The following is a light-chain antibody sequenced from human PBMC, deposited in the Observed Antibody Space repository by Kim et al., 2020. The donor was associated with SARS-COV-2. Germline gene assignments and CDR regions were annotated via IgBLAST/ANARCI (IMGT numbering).Light chain of an antibody. V-gene: IGLV3-1*01. CDR1: KLGDKY. Sequence: SYELTQPPSVSVSPGQTASITCSGDKLGDKYACWYQQKPGQSPVLVIYQDSKRPSGIPERFSGSNSGITATLTISGTQATDEADYFCQAWDTSTAWVFGG. J-gene: IGLJ3*02. CDR3: QAWDTSTAWV. CDR2: QDS.